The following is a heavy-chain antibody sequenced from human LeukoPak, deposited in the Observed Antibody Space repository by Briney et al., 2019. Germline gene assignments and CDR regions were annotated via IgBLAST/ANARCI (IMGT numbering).Heavy chain of an antibody. CDR3: ARGYCSSTSCYPYYFDY. CDR2: ISSSSSYI. D-gene: IGHD2-2*01. J-gene: IGHJ4*02. CDR1: GFTFRSYS. Sequence: GGSLRLSCATSGFTFRSYSMNWVRQAPGKGLEWVSSISSSSSYIYYADSEKGRFTISRDNAKNSLYLQMNSLRAEDTAVYYCARGYCSSTSCYPYYFDYWGQGTLVTVSS. V-gene: IGHV3-21*01.